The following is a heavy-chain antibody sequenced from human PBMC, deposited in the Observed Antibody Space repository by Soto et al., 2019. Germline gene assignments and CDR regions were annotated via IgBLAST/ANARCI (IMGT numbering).Heavy chain of an antibody. CDR2: IRGFSPYT. CDR1: GFTFRTYT. Sequence: GGSLRLSCISSGFTFRTYTMNWVRQAPGEGLEWVSGIRGFSPYTFYAESVKGRFTISRDNAKNSLYLQMNSLRAEDTAVYYCARDRGYDAHDYYYNAMDVWGQGTTVTVSS. CDR3: ARDRGYDAHDYYYNAMDV. V-gene: IGHV3-21*01. D-gene: IGHD3-10*01. J-gene: IGHJ6*02.